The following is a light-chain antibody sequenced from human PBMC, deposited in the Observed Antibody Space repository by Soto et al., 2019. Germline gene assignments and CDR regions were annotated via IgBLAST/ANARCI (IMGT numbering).Light chain of an antibody. CDR1: QGISSY. Sequence: AIRMTQSPSSFSASTGDRVTITCRASQGISSYLAWYQQKPGKAPKLLIYAASTLQSGVTSRFSRSGSGTDFTITISCLQFEDFATYYFQQYYSYRPTFSQGTPLEI. V-gene: IGKV1-8*01. CDR3: QQYYSYRPT. CDR2: AAS. J-gene: IGKJ5*01.